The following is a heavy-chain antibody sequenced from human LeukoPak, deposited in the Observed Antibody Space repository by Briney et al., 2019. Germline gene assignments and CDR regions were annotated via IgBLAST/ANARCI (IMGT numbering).Heavy chain of an antibody. D-gene: IGHD3-9*01. CDR2: IYYSGST. Sequence: SETLPLTCTVSGGSISSYYWSWIRQPPGKGLEWIGYIYYSGSTNYNPSLKGRVTISVDTSKNQFSLKLSSVTAADTAVYYCARRKNYDILTGAFDYWGQGTLVTVSS. J-gene: IGHJ4*02. CDR1: GGSISSYY. CDR3: ARRKNYDILTGAFDY. V-gene: IGHV4-59*08.